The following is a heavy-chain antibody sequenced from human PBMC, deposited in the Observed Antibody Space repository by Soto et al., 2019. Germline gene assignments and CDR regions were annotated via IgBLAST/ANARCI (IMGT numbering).Heavy chain of an antibody. V-gene: IGHV3-48*01. J-gene: IGHJ3*02. CDR2: ISTSTGPI. D-gene: IGHD4-17*01. Sequence: EVQLVESGGGLVQPGGSLRLSCVASGFAFRSYRMNWVRQAPGKGLEWVAYISTSTGPIYYADSVKGRFTIARDNAENSVFLQMDSLGAEDTALSYCARDRATKYPAVDSGDYTIDAFDIGGQGKMVTVSS. CDR1: GFAFRSYR. CDR3: ARDRATKYPAVDSGDYTIDAFDI.